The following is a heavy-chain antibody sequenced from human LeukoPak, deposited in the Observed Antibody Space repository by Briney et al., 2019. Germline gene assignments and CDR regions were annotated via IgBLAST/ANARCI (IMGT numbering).Heavy chain of an antibody. D-gene: IGHD6-6*01. CDR1: GGSISSSSHH. V-gene: IGHV4-39*02. CDR3: ARETSSSPDY. CDR2: IYYSGTT. J-gene: IGHJ4*02. Sequence: PSETLSLTCTLSGGSISSSSHHWGWIRQPPGKGLEWIGSIYYSGTTYYNPSLRSRVTISVDTSKNQFSLNLSPVTAADTAVYYCARETSSSPDYWGQGTLVTVSS.